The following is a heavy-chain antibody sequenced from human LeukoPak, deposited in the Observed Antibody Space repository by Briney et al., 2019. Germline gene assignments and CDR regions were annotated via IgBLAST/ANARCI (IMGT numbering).Heavy chain of an antibody. D-gene: IGHD3-22*01. CDR1: GGSFSGYY. CDR2: IYHSGST. V-gene: IGHV4-34*01. J-gene: IGHJ4*02. Sequence: SETLSLTCAVYGGSFSGYYWSWVRQPPGKGLEWIGEIYHSGSTNYNPSLKSRVTISVDKSKNQFSLKLSSVTAADTAVYYCARSSYYYDSSGSGGSYYFDYWGQGTLVTVSS. CDR3: ARSSYYYDSSGSGGSYYFDY.